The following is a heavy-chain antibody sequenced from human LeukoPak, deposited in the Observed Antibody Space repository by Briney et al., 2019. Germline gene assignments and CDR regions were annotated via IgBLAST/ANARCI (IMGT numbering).Heavy chain of an antibody. CDR3: ARVESVDSGSYYVVALDP. V-gene: IGHV5-51*01. CDR1: GYSFTSYW. J-gene: IGHJ5*02. CDR2: IYPGDSDT. Sequence: GESLKISCKGSGYSFTSYWIGWVRQMPGKGLEWMGIIYPGDSDTRYSPSFQGQVTISADKSISTAYLQWSSLKASDTAMYYCARVESVDSGSYYVVALDPWGQGTLVTVSS. D-gene: IGHD1-26*01.